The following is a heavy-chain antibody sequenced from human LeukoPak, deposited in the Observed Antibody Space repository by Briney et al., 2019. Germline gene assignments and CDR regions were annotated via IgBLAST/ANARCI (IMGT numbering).Heavy chain of an antibody. CDR2: ISWNSGSI. CDR1: GFTFSSYA. CDR3: ATVGD. J-gene: IGHJ4*02. Sequence: GGSLRLSCAASGFTFSSYAMHWVRQAPGKGLEWVSGISWNSGSIGYADSVKGRFTISRDNAKNSLYLQMNSLRAEDTALYYCATVGDWGQGTLVTVSS. V-gene: IGHV3-9*01.